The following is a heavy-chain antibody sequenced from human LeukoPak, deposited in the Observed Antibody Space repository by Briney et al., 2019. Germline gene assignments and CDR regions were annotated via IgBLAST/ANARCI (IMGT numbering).Heavy chain of an antibody. Sequence: GRSLRLSCAASGFTLSTYVIHWVRQAPGKGLEWVALIWHDGSNKYYGDSVKDRFTISRDNSKNTLYLQMDSLRDEDTAVYYCARDREYTYGHPVDYWVRGTLVTVSS. CDR2: IWHDGSNK. D-gene: IGHD5-18*01. CDR1: GFTLSTYV. V-gene: IGHV3-33*01. CDR3: ARDREYTYGHPVDY. J-gene: IGHJ4*02.